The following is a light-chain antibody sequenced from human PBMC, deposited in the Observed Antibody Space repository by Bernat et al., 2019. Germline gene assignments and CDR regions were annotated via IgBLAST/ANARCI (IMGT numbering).Light chain of an antibody. CDR1: QGISTY. Sequence: AIRMTQSPSSFSASTGDRVTITCRASQGISTYLAWYQLKPGKAPKLLIYAASPLQSGVPSRFSGSGSGTDFTLTISCLQSEDFATYYCQQYYSYPRTFGQGTKVEIK. CDR3: QQYYSYPRT. V-gene: IGKV1-8*01. CDR2: AAS. J-gene: IGKJ1*01.